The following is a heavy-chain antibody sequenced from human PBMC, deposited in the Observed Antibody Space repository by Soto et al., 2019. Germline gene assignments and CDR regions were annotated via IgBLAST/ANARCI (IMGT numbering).Heavy chain of an antibody. D-gene: IGHD1-1*01. J-gene: IGHJ4*02. CDR3: AGNWNDGDDYFDY. CDR1: GFTFGTYW. Sequence: EVQLVESGGGLVQPGGSLRLSCAASGFTFGTYWMHWVRQAPGKGLVWVSRVNNDGSTTAYADSVKGRFTISRDNAKNTVYLEMDSLRAEDTAVYYCAGNWNDGDDYFDYWGQGTLVTVSS. V-gene: IGHV3-74*01. CDR2: VNNDGSTT.